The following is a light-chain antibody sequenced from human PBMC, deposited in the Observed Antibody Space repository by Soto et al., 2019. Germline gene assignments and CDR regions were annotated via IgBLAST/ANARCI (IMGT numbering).Light chain of an antibody. Sequence: DIPMTQSPSSLSASVGDRVTITCRASQGISNYLAWYQQKPGKVPKLLIYAASTLQSGVPSRFSGSGSGTDFTLTIISLQPEDVATYYCQKYNSAPAITFGQGTRLEIK. J-gene: IGKJ5*01. CDR3: QKYNSAPAIT. CDR1: QGISNY. CDR2: AAS. V-gene: IGKV1-27*01.